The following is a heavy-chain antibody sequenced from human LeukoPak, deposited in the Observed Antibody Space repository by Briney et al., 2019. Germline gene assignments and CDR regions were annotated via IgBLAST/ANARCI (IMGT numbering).Heavy chain of an antibody. Sequence: GGSLRLSCAASGFTFSSYSMNWVRQAPGKGLEWVSSISTSSSYIYYADSVKGRFTISRDNARNSLYLQMNSLRAEDTAVYYCARGSGSYPDYYYYMDVWGKGTTVTVSS. CDR2: ISTSSSYI. V-gene: IGHV3-21*04. CDR1: GFTFSSYS. CDR3: ARGSGSYPDYYYYMDV. D-gene: IGHD3-10*01. J-gene: IGHJ6*03.